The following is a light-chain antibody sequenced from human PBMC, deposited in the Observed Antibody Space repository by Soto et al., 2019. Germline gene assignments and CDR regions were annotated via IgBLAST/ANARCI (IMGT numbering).Light chain of an antibody. CDR3: QQYDNLPWT. CDR1: QDISNY. J-gene: IGKJ1*01. V-gene: IGKV1-33*01. Sequence: DIQMTQSPSSLSASVGDRVTTTCQASQDISNYLNWYQQKPGKAPKLLIYDASNLETGVPSRFSGSGSGTDFTFTISSLQPEDIATYYCQQYDNLPWTFCQGTKVDIK. CDR2: DAS.